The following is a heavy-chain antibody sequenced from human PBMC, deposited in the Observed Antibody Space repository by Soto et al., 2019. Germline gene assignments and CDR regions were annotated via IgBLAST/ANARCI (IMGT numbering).Heavy chain of an antibody. D-gene: IGHD6-19*01. CDR3: ASSSSGWYFRPAY. CDR2: INYSGST. J-gene: IGHJ4*02. Sequence: PSQPMCLTCTVSCGSIISLGYFWVCNRQTPGKGLEWIGNINYSGSTNYNPSLKSRVTISVDTSKNQFSLKLSSVTAADTAVYYCASSSSGWYFRPAYWGQGTLVTVSS. CDR1: CGSIISLGYF. V-gene: IGHV4-39*07.